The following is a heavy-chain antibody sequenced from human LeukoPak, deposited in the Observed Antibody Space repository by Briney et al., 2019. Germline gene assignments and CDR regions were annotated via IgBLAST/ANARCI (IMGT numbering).Heavy chain of an antibody. CDR3: ARASIAARQLDY. Sequence: PSETPSLTCTVSGGSISSYYWNWIRQPAGKGLEWIGRIYTSGSTNYNPSLKSRVTMSVDTTKNQFSLKLSSVTAADTAVYYCARASIAARQLDYWGQGTLVTVSS. CDR1: GGSISSYY. CDR2: IYTSGST. J-gene: IGHJ4*02. V-gene: IGHV4-4*07. D-gene: IGHD6-6*01.